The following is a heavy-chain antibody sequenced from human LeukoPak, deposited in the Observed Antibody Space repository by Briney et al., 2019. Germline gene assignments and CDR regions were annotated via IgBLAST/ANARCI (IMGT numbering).Heavy chain of an antibody. J-gene: IGHJ4*02. V-gene: IGHV4-34*01. CDR1: GGSFSGYY. CDR2: INHSGST. D-gene: IGHD3-16*01. CDR3: ARGVVITFGGAADY. Sequence: SETLSLTCAVYGGSFSGYYWSWIRQPPGKGLEWIGEINHSGSTNYNPSLRSRVTISIDTSKNQFSLKLNSVTAADTAVYYCARGVVITFGGAADYWGQGTLVTVSS.